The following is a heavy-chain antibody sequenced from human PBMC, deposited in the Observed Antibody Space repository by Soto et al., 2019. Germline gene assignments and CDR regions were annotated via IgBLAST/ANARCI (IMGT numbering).Heavy chain of an antibody. J-gene: IGHJ3*02. V-gene: IGHV3-66*01. CDR3: ATYVVTKYSFDI. D-gene: IGHD3-16*01. CDR2: IYSGGST. CDR1: GFTVSSNY. Sequence: EVQLVESGGGLVQPGGSLRLSCAASGFTVSSNYMSWVRQAPGKGLEWVSVIYSGGSTYYADSVKGRFTISRDNSKNTLYLQMNSMRAEDTAVYYCATYVVTKYSFDIWGQGTMVTVSS.